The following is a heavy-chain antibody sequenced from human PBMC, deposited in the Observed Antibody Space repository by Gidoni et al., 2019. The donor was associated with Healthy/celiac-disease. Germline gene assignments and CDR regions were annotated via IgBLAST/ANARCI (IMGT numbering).Heavy chain of an antibody. CDR2: IYPGDSDT. D-gene: IGHD4-17*01. CDR3: ARGSMTTVTLGEY. J-gene: IGHJ4*02. V-gene: IGHV5-51*01. Sequence: WVRQMPGKGLEWMGIIYPGDSDTRYSPSFQGQVTISADKSISTAYLQWSSLKASDTAMYYCARGSMTTVTLGEYWGQGTLVTVSS.